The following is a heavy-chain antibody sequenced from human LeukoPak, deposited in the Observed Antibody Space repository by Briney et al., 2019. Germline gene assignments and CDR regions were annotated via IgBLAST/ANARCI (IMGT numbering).Heavy chain of an antibody. CDR2: ITASSTAI. CDR1: GFTFNTYT. CDR3: ARGPPYDSSGYYFEGDEGRIDY. D-gene: IGHD3-22*01. V-gene: IGHV3-21*01. J-gene: IGHJ4*02. Sequence: GSLRLSCAASGFTFNTYTMNWVRQAPGKGLEWVSSITASSTAIYSADSVKGRFTISRDNAKNFLYLQMNSLRTEDTAVYYCARGPPYDSSGYYFEGDEGRIDYWGQGTLVTVSS.